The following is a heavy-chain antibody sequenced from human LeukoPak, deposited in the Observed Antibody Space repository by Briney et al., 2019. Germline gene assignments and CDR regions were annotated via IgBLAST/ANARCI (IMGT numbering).Heavy chain of an antibody. CDR3: AKRGVVVRVFLVGFHKEAYYFDS. V-gene: IGHV3-23*01. D-gene: IGHD3-16*02. CDR1: GITLSNYG. J-gene: IGHJ4*02. CDR2: LSGSAGGT. Sequence: GRSLRLSCGVSGITLSNYGMSWVRQAPGKGLEWVAGLSGSAGGTNYADSVKGGFTISRDNSKNTLFLQMDRLRAEDTAVYFCAKRGVVVRVFLVGFHKEAYYFDSWGQGAQVTVSS.